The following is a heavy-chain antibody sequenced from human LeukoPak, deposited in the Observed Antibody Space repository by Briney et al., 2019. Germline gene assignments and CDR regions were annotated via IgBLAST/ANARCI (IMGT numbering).Heavy chain of an antibody. CDR2: ISGSSSHT. CDR1: GFTFSVYA. CDR3: AKEHDYTNAAPEWGFDS. V-gene: IGHV3-23*01. Sequence: PGGSLRLSCAAPGFTFSVYAMSWVRQAPGKGLEWVSGISGSSSHTKDADFVRGRFTIYRDNSRNTLFLQLNSLTAEDTAVYYCAKEHDYTNAAPEWGFDSWGQGSLVIVSS. J-gene: IGHJ4*02. D-gene: IGHD2-2*02.